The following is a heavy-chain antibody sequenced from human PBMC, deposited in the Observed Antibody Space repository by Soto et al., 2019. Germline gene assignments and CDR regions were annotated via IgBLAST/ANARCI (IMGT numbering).Heavy chain of an antibody. Sequence: TLSLTCTVSGGSISSSSYYWGWIRQPPGKGLEWIGSIYYSGSTYYNPSLKSRVTISVDTSKNQFSLKLSSVTAADTAVYYCARADYIWGSYRLTAYFDYWGQGTLVTVSS. CDR1: GGSISSSSYY. J-gene: IGHJ4*02. V-gene: IGHV4-39*01. CDR2: IYYSGST. D-gene: IGHD3-16*02. CDR3: ARADYIWGSYRLTAYFDY.